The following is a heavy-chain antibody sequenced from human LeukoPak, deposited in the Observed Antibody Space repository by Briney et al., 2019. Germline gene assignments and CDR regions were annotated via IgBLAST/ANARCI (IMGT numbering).Heavy chain of an antibody. D-gene: IGHD3-10*01. Sequence: GGSLRLSCAASGFTFSGYAMSWVRQAPGKGLEWASAISGGGVSTYYADSIKGRFTISRDDSKNTLYLQMNSLRAEDTAVYYCAKGMVRGVIPDYWGQGTLVTVSS. CDR3: AKGMVRGVIPDY. CDR2: ISGGGVST. V-gene: IGHV3-23*01. CDR1: GFTFSGYA. J-gene: IGHJ4*02.